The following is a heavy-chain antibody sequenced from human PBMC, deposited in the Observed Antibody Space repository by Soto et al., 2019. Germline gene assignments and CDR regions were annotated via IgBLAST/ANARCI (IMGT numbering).Heavy chain of an antibody. CDR3: ARHSSGWSGLWFDP. CDR2: IYYSGST. J-gene: IGHJ5*02. CDR1: GGSISSYY. Sequence: LSLTCTVSGGSISSYYWSWIRQPPGKGLEWIGYIYYSGSTNYNPSLKSRVTISVDTSKNQFSLKLSSVTAADTAVYYCARHSSGWSGLWFDPWGQGTLVTVSS. V-gene: IGHV4-59*01. D-gene: IGHD6-19*01.